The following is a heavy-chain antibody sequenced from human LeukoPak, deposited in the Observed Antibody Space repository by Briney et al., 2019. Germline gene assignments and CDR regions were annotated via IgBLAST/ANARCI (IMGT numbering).Heavy chain of an antibody. V-gene: IGHV4-59*01. J-gene: IGHJ5*02. CDR2: IYYSGST. Sequence: KPSETLSLTCTVSGGSISSYYWSWIRQPPGKGLEWIGYIYYSGSTNYNPSLKSRVTISVDTSKNQFSLKLSSVTAADTAVYYCARDESGSYYSNWFDPWGQGTLVTVSS. CDR1: GGSISSYY. D-gene: IGHD1-26*01. CDR3: ARDESGSYYSNWFDP.